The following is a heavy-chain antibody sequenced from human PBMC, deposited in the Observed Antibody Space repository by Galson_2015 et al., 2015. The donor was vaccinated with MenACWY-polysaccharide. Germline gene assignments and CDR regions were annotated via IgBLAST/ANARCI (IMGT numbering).Heavy chain of an antibody. V-gene: IGHV3-23*01. J-gene: IGHJ4*02. CDR1: GFTLTSYA. CDR2: ISGSGTDI. CDR3: ARILDY. Sequence: SLRLSCAASGFTLTSYAVNWVRQAPGKGLEWVAVISGSGTDIRYADSVKGRFTISRDTSKSTLYLQMNSLKVEDTAVYYCARILDYWGQGTLVTVSP.